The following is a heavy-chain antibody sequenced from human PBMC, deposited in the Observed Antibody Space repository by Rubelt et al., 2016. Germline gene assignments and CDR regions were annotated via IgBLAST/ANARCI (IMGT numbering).Heavy chain of an antibody. Sequence: EVQLGEAGGGLIQPGGSLRLSCSASGVTVSSEWMSWVSQAPGQGLAWVSVCYRGGDSYYAHTVEGRVTLDIDNSKNTMDLQMNSRRAEDTAVYYCARGNSAAYWGQGTLVTVSS. V-gene: IGHV3-53*01. D-gene: IGHD3-10*01. J-gene: IGHJ4*02. CDR3: ARGNSAAY. CDR2: CYRGGDS. CDR1: GVTVSSEW.